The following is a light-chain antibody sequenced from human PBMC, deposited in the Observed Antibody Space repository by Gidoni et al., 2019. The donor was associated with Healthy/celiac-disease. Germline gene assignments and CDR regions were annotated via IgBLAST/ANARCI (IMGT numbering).Light chain of an antibody. CDR3: QQYGSSSIT. V-gene: IGKV3-20*01. J-gene: IGKJ5*01. CDR2: GAS. Sequence: EMMLTQSPGNLSLSPGERATLSCRASQSVSSSYLAWYQQKPGQAPRLLIYGASSRATGIPYRCSGSGSGTDFTLTISRLEPEDFAVYYCQQYGSSSITFGQGTRLEIK. CDR1: QSVSSSY.